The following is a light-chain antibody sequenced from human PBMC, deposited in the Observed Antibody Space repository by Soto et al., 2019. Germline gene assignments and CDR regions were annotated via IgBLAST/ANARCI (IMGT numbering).Light chain of an antibody. Sequence: EIVLTQSPGTLSLSPGERATLSCRASQNVDTKYLAWYQQKPGQAPRLLIYHTSNRATGIPARFSGSGSGTDFTLTISSLEPEDFAVYYCHQRQSWPRTFGQGTKVDIK. CDR1: QNVDTKY. V-gene: IGKV3-11*01. CDR3: HQRQSWPRT. CDR2: HTS. J-gene: IGKJ1*01.